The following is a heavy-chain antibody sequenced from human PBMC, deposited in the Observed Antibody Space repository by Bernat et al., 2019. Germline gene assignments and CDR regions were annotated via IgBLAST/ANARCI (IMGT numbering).Heavy chain of an antibody. D-gene: IGHD3-10*01. J-gene: IGHJ4*02. V-gene: IGHV3-30-3*01. Sequence: QVQLVESGGGVVQPGRSLRLSCAASGFTFSSYAMHWVRQAPGKGLEWVAVISYDGSNKYYADSVKGRFTISRDNSKNTLYLQMISLRAEDTAVYYCARILWFGEGELDYWGQGTLVTVSS. CDR1: GFTFSSYA. CDR3: ARILWFGEGELDY. CDR2: ISYDGSNK.